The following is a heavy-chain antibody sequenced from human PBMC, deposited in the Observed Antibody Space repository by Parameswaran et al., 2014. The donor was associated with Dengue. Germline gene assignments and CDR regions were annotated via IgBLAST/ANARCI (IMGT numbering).Heavy chain of an antibody. CDR3: AKGGCSSTSCYYLSWFDP. J-gene: IGHJ5*02. V-gene: IGHV3-23*01. CDR2: ISGSGGST. D-gene: IGHD2-2*01. Sequence: VRQAPGKGLEWVSAISGSGGSTYYADSVKGRFTISRDNSKNTLYLQMNSLRAEDTAVYYCAKGGCSSTSCYYLSWFDPWGQGTLVTVSS.